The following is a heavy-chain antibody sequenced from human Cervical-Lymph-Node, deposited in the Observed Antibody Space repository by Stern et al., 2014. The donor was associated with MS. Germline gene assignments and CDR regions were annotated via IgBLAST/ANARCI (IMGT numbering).Heavy chain of an antibody. J-gene: IGHJ4*02. CDR2: IFPGGSDI. CDR1: GYTFTSYW. Sequence: EVQLVESGPEVKRPGESLKISCQASGYTFTSYWIGWVRQMPGKGLEWIAIIFPGGSDIRYSPSFQGRVTISADKPSSTAYLRWNNLKASDTAIYYCARQRYFDYWGQGTLVTVSS. CDR3: ARQRYFDY. V-gene: IGHV5-51*01.